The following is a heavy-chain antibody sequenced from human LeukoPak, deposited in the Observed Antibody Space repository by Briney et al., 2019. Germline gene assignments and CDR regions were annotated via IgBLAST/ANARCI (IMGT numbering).Heavy chain of an antibody. D-gene: IGHD6-13*01. CDR1: GFTFSSYA. J-gene: IGHJ4*02. Sequence: GGSLRLSCAASGFTFSSYAMHWVRQAPGKGLEWVAVISYDGSNKYYADSVKGRFTISRDNSKNTLYLQMNSLRAEDTAVYYCAKVEYTTSWYGVGSLDYWGQGTLVTVSS. CDR2: ISYDGSNK. CDR3: AKVEYTTSWYGVGSLDY. V-gene: IGHV3-30-3*01.